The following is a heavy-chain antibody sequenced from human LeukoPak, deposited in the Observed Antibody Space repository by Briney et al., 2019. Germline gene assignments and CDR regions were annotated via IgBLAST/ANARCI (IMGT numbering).Heavy chain of an antibody. CDR1: GFTVSRNY. CDR3: ARNQGFDY. V-gene: IGHV3-66*01. Sequence: GGSLRLSCAASGFTVSRNYMSWVRQAPGKGLEWVSVIDSGGTTYYGDSVKGRFTISRENSKNMVYLQMNSLRGDDTAIYYCARNQGFDYWGLGTLVTVSS. CDR2: IDSGGTT. J-gene: IGHJ4*02.